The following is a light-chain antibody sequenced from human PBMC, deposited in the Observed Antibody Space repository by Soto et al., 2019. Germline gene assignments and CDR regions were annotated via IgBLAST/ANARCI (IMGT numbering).Light chain of an antibody. Sequence: QPVLTQSPSASASLGASVKLTCTLSSGHTTYAIAWHQQQPEKGPRYLMNLNSDGSHSKGDRIPDRFSGSSSGAERYLTISSLQSEDEADYYCQTWGTGPLVFGGGTKLTVL. J-gene: IGLJ2*01. CDR1: SGHTTYA. CDR3: QTWGTGPLV. V-gene: IGLV4-69*01. CDR2: LNSDGSH.